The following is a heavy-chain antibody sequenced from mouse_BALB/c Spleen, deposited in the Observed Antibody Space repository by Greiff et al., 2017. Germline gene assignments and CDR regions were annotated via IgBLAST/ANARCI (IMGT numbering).Heavy chain of an antibody. J-gene: IGHJ2*01. Sequence: EVQLVESGGGLVKPGGSLKLSCAASGFTFSSYAMSWVRQTPEKRLEWVATISSGGSYTYYPDSVKGRFTISRDNAKNTLYLQMSSLRSEDTAMYYCARHEGGYFDYWGQGTTLTVSS. V-gene: IGHV5-9-3*01. CDR2: ISSGGSYT. CDR3: ARHEGGYFDY. CDR1: GFTFSSYA.